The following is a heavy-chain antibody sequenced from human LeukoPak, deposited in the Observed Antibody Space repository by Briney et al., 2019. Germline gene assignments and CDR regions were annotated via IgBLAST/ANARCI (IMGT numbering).Heavy chain of an antibody. CDR3: ARWGVCSGGSCYYQAGMDV. V-gene: IGHV1-69*04. CDR1: GGTFSSYA. D-gene: IGHD2-15*01. CDR2: IIPILGIA. Sequence: AASVKVSCKASGGTFSSYAISWVRQAPGQGLEWMGRIIPILGIANYAQKFQGRVTITADKSTSTAYMELSSLRSEDTAVYYCARWGVCSGGSCYYQAGMDVWGQGTTVTVSS. J-gene: IGHJ6*02.